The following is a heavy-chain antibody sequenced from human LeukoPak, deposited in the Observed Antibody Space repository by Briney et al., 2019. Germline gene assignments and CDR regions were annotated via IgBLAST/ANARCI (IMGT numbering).Heavy chain of an antibody. J-gene: IGHJ2*01. CDR1: GGTFSSYA. CDR3: ARGRRIAVAGTGGYWYFDL. CDR2: IIPIFGTA. D-gene: IGHD6-19*01. Sequence: ASVKVSCKASGGTFSSYAISWVRQAPGQGLEWMGGIIPIFGTANYAQKSQGRVTITTDESTSTAYMELSSLRSEDTAVYYCARGRRIAVAGTGGYWYFDLWGRGTLVTVSS. V-gene: IGHV1-69*05.